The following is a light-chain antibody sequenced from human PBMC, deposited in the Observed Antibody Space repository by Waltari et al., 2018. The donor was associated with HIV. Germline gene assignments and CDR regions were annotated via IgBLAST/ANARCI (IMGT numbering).Light chain of an antibody. CDR2: DDN. CDR1: YSNIRTNF. Sequence: QSVLTQSHSVSATPGQRVTLSCSGGYSNIRTNFVIWYQKFPGMAPKLLIHDDNKRPAGISDRFSGSTSGSSATLGITRLQTGDEGDYYCATWDSTLPAWVFGGGTKVTVV. J-gene: IGLJ3*02. V-gene: IGLV1-51*01. CDR3: ATWDSTLPAWV.